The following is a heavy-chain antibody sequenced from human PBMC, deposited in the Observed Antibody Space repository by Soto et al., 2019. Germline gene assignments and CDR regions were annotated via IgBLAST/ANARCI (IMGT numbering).Heavy chain of an antibody. D-gene: IGHD5-18*01. Sequence: EVQLVESGGGLVQPGGSLKLSCAASGFTLSDSAMHWVGQASGKGLEWVGRIRSKVNTYATAYAASVKGRFTISRDDSVNTTYLQMNSLKADDTAGYYCTRRRDWTAMDPLDYWGQGTLVTVSS. CDR2: IRSKVNTYAT. CDR3: TRRRDWTAMDPLDY. CDR1: GFTLSDSA. V-gene: IGHV3-73*02. J-gene: IGHJ4*02.